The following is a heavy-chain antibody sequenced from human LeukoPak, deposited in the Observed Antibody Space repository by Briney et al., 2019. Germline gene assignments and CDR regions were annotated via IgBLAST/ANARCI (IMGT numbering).Heavy chain of an antibody. Sequence: PSETLSLTCTVSGGSISSYYWSWIRQPPGKGLEWIGYIYYSGSTNYNPSLKSRVTISVDTSKNQFSLKLTSVTAADTAVEYXXXHQXXXXXXXDYWGQGTLVTVSS. CDR3: XXHQXXXXXXXDY. J-gene: IGHJ4*02. CDR2: IYYSGST. V-gene: IGHV4-59*08. CDR1: GGSISSYY.